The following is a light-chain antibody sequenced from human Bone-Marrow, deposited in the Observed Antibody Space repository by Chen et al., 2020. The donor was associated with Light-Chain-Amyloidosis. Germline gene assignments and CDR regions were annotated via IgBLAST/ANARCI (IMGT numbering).Light chain of an antibody. CDR2: DDS. CDR1: NIGSTS. Sequence: SYVLTXXXSVXXAPGXTATLACGGNNIGSTSXHWYQQTPGXAPLLXVYDDSDRPXGIPDRLSGXXSGNTATLTSSRVXXGDEAXYYCQXWXXXSDRPVFGGGTKLTVL. V-gene: IGLV3-21*02. CDR3: QXWXXXSDRPV. J-gene: IGLJ3*02.